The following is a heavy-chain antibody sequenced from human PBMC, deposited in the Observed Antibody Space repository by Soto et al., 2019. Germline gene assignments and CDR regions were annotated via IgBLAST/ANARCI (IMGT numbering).Heavy chain of an antibody. J-gene: IGHJ6*02. V-gene: IGHV1-69*02. CDR2: IIPILGIA. CDR1: GGTFSSYT. Sequence: QVQLVQSGAEVKKPGSSVKVSCKASGGTFSSYTISWVRQAPGQGLEWMGRIIPILGIANYAQKFQCRVTITAEKSPSTASMELSSLRSADTAVYYCARARSMACIAAAGTGYYGMDVWGQWTTVTVSS. D-gene: IGHD6-13*01. CDR3: ARARSMACIAAAGTGYYGMDV.